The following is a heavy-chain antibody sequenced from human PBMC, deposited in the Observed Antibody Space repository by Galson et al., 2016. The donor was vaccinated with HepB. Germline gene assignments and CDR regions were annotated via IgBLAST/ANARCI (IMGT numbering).Heavy chain of an antibody. CDR3: VRLGPAAAGANRRVSVY. D-gene: IGHD6-13*01. Sequence: SETLSLTCTVSGDSISNVGRHWGWFRRSPEMGLEYIGSIHSSGTSYYNPSPTSRVTVSADMSRNQFFLSLTSVTAADTAIYYCVRLGPAAAGANRRVSVYWSQGTRVTVSS. CDR1: GDSISNVGRH. J-gene: IGHJ4*02. V-gene: IGHV4-39*01. CDR2: IHSSGTS.